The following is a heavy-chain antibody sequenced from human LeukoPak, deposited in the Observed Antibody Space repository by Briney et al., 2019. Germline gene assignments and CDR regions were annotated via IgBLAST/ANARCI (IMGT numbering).Heavy chain of an antibody. D-gene: IGHD7-27*01. CDR1: GFTFSIYD. Sequence: PGGSLRLSCAASGFTFSIYDMHWVRQATGKGLEWVSGIGIAGDTYYPGSVKGRFTISREDAKNSLYLQMDSLRAGDTAVYYCARENWGSLDKWGQGTLVTVSS. CDR2: IGIAGDT. CDR3: ARENWGSLDK. V-gene: IGHV3-13*01. J-gene: IGHJ4*02.